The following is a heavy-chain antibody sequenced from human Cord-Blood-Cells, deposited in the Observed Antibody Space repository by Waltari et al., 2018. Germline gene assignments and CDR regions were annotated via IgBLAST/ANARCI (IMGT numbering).Heavy chain of an antibody. D-gene: IGHD1-26*01. CDR1: GYTFTGYY. CDR3: ARDRIVGATYDAFDI. CDR2: INPNSGGT. V-gene: IGHV1-2*02. Sequence: QVQLVQSGAEVKKPGASVKVSCKASGYTFTGYYMHWVRQAPGQGLEWMGWINPNSGGTNYAQKFQGRVTMTRDTSISTAYMELSRLRSDDTAVYYCARDRIVGATYDAFDIWGQGTMVTVSS. J-gene: IGHJ3*02.